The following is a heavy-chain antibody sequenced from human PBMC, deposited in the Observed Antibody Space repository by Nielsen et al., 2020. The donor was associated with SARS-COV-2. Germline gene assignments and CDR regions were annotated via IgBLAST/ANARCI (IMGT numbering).Heavy chain of an antibody. CDR2: VSGSGGST. Sequence: GGSLRLFCATSGFTFSSFAMSWVRQAPGKGLEWVAAVSGSGGSTFHADSVKGRYTISKDSAKNSLYLQMNSLRAEDTAVYYCARVSGTPPVSYSYFDLWGRGTLVTVSS. CDR1: GFTFSSFA. J-gene: IGHJ2*01. V-gene: IGHV3-23*01. CDR3: ARVSGTPPVSYSYFDL. D-gene: IGHD6-19*01.